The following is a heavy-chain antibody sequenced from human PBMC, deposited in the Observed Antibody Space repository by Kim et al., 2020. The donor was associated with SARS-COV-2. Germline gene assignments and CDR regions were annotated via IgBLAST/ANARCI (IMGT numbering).Heavy chain of an antibody. Sequence: KCQGRVTMTRDTSTSTVYMELSSLRSEDTAVYYCARDRGSSGYHGDWFDPWGQGTLVTVSS. V-gene: IGHV1-46*01. J-gene: IGHJ5*02. D-gene: IGHD3-22*01. CDR3: ARDRGSSGYHGDWFDP.